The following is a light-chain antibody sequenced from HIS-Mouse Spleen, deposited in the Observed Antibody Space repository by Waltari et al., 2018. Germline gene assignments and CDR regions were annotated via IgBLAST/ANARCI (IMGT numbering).Light chain of an antibody. CDR3: SSYTSSSTVV. V-gene: IGLV2-14*01. CDR1: SRDVCGSNY. CDR2: EVS. J-gene: IGLJ2*01. Sequence: QSALTQPASVSGSPGQSITISCTGTSRDVCGSNYVSWYQQHPGKAPKLMIYEVSNRPSGVSNRFSGSKSGNTASLTISGLQAEDEADYYCSSYTSSSTVVFGGGTKLTVL.